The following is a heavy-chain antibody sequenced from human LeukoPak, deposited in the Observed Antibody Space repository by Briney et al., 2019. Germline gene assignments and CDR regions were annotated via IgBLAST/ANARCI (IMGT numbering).Heavy chain of an antibody. CDR1: GFTFSGYG. D-gene: IGHD3-10*01. CDR3: AKDLFHGLGTRFVDS. Sequence: PGGSLRLSCAASGFTFSGYGMHWVRQAPGKGLEWVTFIHYDGSITNYADSVKGRFTISRDNSKNTLFLQMNRPRAEDTAVYHCAKDLFHGLGTRFVDSWGQGTLVTVYS. V-gene: IGHV3-30*02. J-gene: IGHJ4*02. CDR2: IHYDGSIT.